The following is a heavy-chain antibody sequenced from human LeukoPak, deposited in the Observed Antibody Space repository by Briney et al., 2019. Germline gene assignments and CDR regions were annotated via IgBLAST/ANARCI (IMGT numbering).Heavy chain of an antibody. CDR1: GGTFSSYA. D-gene: IGHD3-22*01. V-gene: IGHV1-69*13. CDR3: ARDYYYDSSGYL. J-gene: IGHJ5*02. Sequence: ASVKVSCTASGGTFSSYAISWVRQAPGQGLEWMGGIIPIFGTANYAQKFQGRVTITADESTSTAYMELSSLRSEDTAAYYCARDYYYDSSGYLWGQGTLVTVSS. CDR2: IIPIFGTA.